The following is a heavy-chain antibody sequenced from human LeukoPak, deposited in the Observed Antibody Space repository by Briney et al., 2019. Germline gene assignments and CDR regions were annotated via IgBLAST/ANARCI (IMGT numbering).Heavy chain of an antibody. D-gene: IGHD2-15*01. CDR1: GFTFSTYW. CDR2: IKQDGTEK. CDR3: VKGYGFDY. Sequence: GGSLRLSCAASGFTFSTYWMSWVRQAPGKGLEWVAVIKQDGTEKYYVDSVKGRFTISRDNAKNSLYLQMNSLTAEDTAVYYCVKGYGFDYWGQGTLVTVSS. J-gene: IGHJ4*02. V-gene: IGHV3-7*03.